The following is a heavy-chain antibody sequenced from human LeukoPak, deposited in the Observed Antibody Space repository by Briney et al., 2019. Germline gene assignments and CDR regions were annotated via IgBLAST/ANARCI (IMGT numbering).Heavy chain of an antibody. V-gene: IGHV3-15*01. CDR1: GFTFSNAW. Sequence: GGSLRLSCAASGFTFSNAWMSWVRQAPEKGLEWVGRIKSNTDGGATDYAAPVKGRFTISRDDSKNTLYLQMSSLKTEDTAVYYCTTDSYYDILTGYYKVDYWGQGTLVTVSS. CDR3: TTDSYYDILTGYYKVDY. D-gene: IGHD3-9*01. CDR2: IKSNTDGGAT. J-gene: IGHJ4*02.